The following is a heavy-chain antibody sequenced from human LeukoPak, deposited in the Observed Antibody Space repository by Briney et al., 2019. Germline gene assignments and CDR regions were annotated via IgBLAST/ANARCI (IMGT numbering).Heavy chain of an antibody. CDR1: GFTFSSYA. J-gene: IGHJ4*02. CDR3: VKGGTTLRYFDWTVDY. CDR2: ISSNGGST. V-gene: IGHV3-64D*06. D-gene: IGHD3-9*01. Sequence: PGGSLRLSCSASGFTFSSYAMHWVRQAPGKGLEYVSAISSNGGSTYYADSVKGRFTISRDSSKNTLYLQMSSLRAEDTAVYYCVKGGTTLRYFDWTVDYWGQGTLVTVSS.